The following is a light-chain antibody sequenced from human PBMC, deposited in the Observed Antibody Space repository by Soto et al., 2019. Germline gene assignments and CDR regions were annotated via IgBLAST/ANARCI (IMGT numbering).Light chain of an antibody. CDR2: AVF. CDR1: QSISSF. J-gene: IGKJ3*01. Sequence: DIQMTQSPSSLSASVGDRVTITCRARQSISSFLNWYQQKPGEAPRLLIYAVFSLQSGVPSRFSGSGSETDFTLTISSLQPEDFATYYCQQSYSTPFTFGPGTKVDIK. V-gene: IGKV1-39*01. CDR3: QQSYSTPFT.